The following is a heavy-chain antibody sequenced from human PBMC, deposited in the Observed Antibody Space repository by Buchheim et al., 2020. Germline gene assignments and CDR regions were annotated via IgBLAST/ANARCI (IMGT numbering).Heavy chain of an antibody. CDR2: IDGSSSNL. V-gene: IGHV3-48*02. Sequence: EVQLVESGGGLVQPGGSLRLSCAASGFVLRSNAMNWVRQAPGKGLEWVSYIDGSSSNLYYTDSVQGRLTISRDNAKNSLYLQMNSLRDEDTAVYYCARSGGWELAGLDCWGQGTL. CDR3: ARSGGWELAGLDC. D-gene: IGHD1-26*01. CDR1: GFVLRSNA. J-gene: IGHJ4*02.